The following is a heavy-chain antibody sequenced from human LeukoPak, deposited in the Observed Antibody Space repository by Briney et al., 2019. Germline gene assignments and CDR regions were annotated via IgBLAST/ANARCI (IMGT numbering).Heavy chain of an antibody. D-gene: IGHD3/OR15-3a*01. J-gene: IGHJ5*02. V-gene: IGHV4-39*07. CDR1: GGSISTSSYY. Sequence: SETLSLTCTVSGGSISTSSYYWGWLRQPPGRGLEWIGNIYHSGGTYYNPSLKSRVTMSVDTSKNQFSLKLSSVTAADTAVYYCASTSWTYKYNWFDPWGQGTLVTVSS. CDR3: ASTSWTYKYNWFDP. CDR2: IYHSGGT.